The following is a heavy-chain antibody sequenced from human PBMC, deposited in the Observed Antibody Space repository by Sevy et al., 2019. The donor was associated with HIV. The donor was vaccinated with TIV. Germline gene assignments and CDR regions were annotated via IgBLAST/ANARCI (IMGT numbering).Heavy chain of an antibody. CDR2: ISGSGGST. V-gene: IGHV3-23*01. J-gene: IGHJ6*03. Sequence: GGSLRLSCAASGFTFSSYAMSWVRQAPGKGLEWVSAISGSGGSTYYADSVKGRFTISRDNSKNTLYLQMNSLRAEDTAVYYCAKGWRYCSSTSCPPGYYYMDVWGKGTTVTVSS. CDR3: AKGWRYCSSTSCPPGYYYMDV. CDR1: GFTFSSYA. D-gene: IGHD2-2*01.